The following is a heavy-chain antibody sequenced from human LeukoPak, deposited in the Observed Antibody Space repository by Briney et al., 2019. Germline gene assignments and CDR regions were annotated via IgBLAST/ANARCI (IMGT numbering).Heavy chain of an antibody. Sequence: ASVKVSCKASGYTFTSYGISWVRQAPGQGLEWMGWISAYNGNTNYAQKLQGRVTMTTDTSTNTASMELRSLRSDDTAVYYCARESSVVVVPAAIVYWGQGTLVTVSS. CDR1: GYTFTSYG. V-gene: IGHV1-18*01. CDR3: ARESSVVVVPAAIVY. CDR2: ISAYNGNT. J-gene: IGHJ4*02. D-gene: IGHD2-2*02.